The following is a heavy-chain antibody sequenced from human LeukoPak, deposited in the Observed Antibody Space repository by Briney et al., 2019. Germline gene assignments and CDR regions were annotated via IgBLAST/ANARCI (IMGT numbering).Heavy chain of an antibody. J-gene: IGHJ4*02. Sequence: VASVKVSCKASGYTFTDYYMHWVRQAPGQGLEWMGRIIPILGIANYAQKFQGRVTITADKSTSTAYMELSSLRSEDTAVYYCATPSGSYRGQGTLVTVSS. V-gene: IGHV1-69*02. CDR3: ATPSGSY. CDR1: GYTFTDYY. CDR2: IIPILGIA. D-gene: IGHD1-26*01.